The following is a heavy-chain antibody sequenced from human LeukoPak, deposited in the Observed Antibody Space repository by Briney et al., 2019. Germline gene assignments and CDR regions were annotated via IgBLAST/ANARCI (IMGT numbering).Heavy chain of an antibody. J-gene: IGHJ6*02. V-gene: IGHV3-66*01. CDR1: GFTVSSNY. CDR3: ARDKQVGAASYYYYYGMDV. Sequence: PGGSLRLSCAASGFTVSSNYMSWVRQAPGKGLEWVSVIYSGGSTYYADSVKGRFTISRDNSKNTLYLQMNSLRAEDTAVYYCARDKQVGAASYYYYYGMDVWGQGTTVTVSS. CDR2: IYSGGST. D-gene: IGHD1-26*01.